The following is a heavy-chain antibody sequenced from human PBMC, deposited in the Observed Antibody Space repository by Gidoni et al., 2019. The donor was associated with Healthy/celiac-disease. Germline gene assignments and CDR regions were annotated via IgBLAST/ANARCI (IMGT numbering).Heavy chain of an antibody. J-gene: IGHJ4*02. D-gene: IGHD2-15*01. CDR1: GGSFSGYY. V-gene: IGHV4-34*01. CDR2: INHSGST. Sequence: QVQLQQWGAGLLKPSETLSLTCAVYGGSFSGYYWSWIRQPPGKGLEWIGEINHSGSTNYNPSLKSRVTISVDTSKNQFSLKLSSVTAADTAVYYCARAPLGGGSCYYYWGQGTLVTVSS. CDR3: ARAPLGGGSCYYY.